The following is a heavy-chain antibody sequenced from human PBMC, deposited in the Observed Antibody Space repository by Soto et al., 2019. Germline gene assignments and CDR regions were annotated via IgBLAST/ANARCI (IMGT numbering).Heavy chain of an antibody. V-gene: IGHV4-31*03. CDR2: IYYSGST. D-gene: IGHD3-22*01. J-gene: IGHJ4*02. Sequence: SETLSLTCTVSGGSISSGGYYWSWIRQHPGKGLEWIGYIYYSGSTYYNPSLKSRVTISVDTSKNQFSLKLSSVTAADTAVYYCARDRGSHYYDSSGSYYFDYWGQGTLGTVSS. CDR3: ARDRGSHYYDSSGSYYFDY. CDR1: GGSISSGGYY.